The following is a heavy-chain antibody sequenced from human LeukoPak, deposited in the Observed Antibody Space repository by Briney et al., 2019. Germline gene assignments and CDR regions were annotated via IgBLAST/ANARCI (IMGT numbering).Heavy chain of an antibody. CDR2: ISWNSGSI. J-gene: IGHJ4*02. D-gene: IGHD3-22*01. CDR3: AKLSYYDSSGYYSN. CDR1: GFTFDDYA. Sequence: GRSLRLSCAASGFTFDDYAMHWVRQAPGKGLEWVSGISWNSGSISYADSVKGRFTISRDNAKNSLYLQMNSLRAEDTALYYCAKLSYYDSSGYYSNWGQGTLVTVSS. V-gene: IGHV3-9*01.